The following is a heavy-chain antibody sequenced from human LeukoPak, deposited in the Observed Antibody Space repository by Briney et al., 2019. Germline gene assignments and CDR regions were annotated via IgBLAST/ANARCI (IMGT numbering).Heavy chain of an antibody. CDR3: ARGVDTAMVFDY. D-gene: IGHD5-18*01. CDR2: INPNSGGT. V-gene: IGHV1-2*02. Sequence: ASVNVSCKASGYTFTGYYMHLVRQSPGQGREWMGGINPNSGGTNYAQKYQGRVTMTRDTSISTAYMELSRLRYDDTAVYYCARGVDTAMVFDYWGQGTLVTVSS. J-gene: IGHJ4*02. CDR1: GYTFTGYY.